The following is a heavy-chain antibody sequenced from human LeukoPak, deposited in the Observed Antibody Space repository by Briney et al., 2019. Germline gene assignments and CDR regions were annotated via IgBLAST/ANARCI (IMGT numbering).Heavy chain of an antibody. V-gene: IGHV4-61*02. J-gene: IGHJ3*02. Sequence: SETLSLTCTVSGGSISSGDYYWSWIRQPPGKGLEWIGRIYTSGSTNYNPSLKSRVTMSVDTSKNQLSLKLSSVTAADTAVYYCARAARPRGMDAFDIWGQGTMVTVSS. D-gene: IGHD6-6*01. CDR2: IYTSGST. CDR3: ARAARPRGMDAFDI. CDR1: GGSISSGDYY.